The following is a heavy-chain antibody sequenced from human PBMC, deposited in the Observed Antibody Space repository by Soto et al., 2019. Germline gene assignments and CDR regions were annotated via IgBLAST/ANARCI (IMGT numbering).Heavy chain of an antibody. CDR2: IYWDDDK. CDR3: ARSKYSISSFDY. Sequence: AGPTLVNPTQTLTLTCTFSGFSLSTDDVGVGWIRQPPGKALDWLAVIYWDDDKRYSPSLKSRLTITKDTSKNQVLLTMTNMDPVDTATYFCARSKYSISSFDYWGQGALVTV. D-gene: IGHD6-6*01. J-gene: IGHJ4*02. CDR1: GFSLSTDDVG. V-gene: IGHV2-5*02.